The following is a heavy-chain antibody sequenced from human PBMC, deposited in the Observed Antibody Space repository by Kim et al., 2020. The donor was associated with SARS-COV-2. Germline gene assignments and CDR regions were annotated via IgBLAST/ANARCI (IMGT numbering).Heavy chain of an antibody. J-gene: IGHJ6*02. D-gene: IGHD1-26*01. CDR3: SKDQSGNYYYYSGMDV. V-gene: IGHV3-23*01. Sequence: ASVKGRFTVSRDNSKNTLYLQMTSLRAEDTALYFCSKDQSGNYYYYSGMDVWGPGTTVTVSS.